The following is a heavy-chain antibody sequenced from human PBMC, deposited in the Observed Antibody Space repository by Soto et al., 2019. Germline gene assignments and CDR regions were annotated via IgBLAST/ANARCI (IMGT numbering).Heavy chain of an antibody. Sequence: QVQLQESGPGLVKPSQTLSLTCTVSHGSISSGDYYWSWIRLPPGKGLEWIGYIYYIGTTYYNPSLKSRLTISVDTSKNQFSLKLSSVTAADTAVYYCARGAPGGNPNAFDIWGQGTMVTVSS. V-gene: IGHV4-30-4*01. CDR3: ARGAPGGNPNAFDI. CDR1: HGSISSGDYY. CDR2: IYYIGTT. D-gene: IGHD2-15*01. J-gene: IGHJ3*02.